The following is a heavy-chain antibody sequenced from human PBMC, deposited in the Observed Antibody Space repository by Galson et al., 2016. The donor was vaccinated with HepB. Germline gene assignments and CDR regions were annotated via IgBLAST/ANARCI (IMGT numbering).Heavy chain of an antibody. CDR2: ISGTSASI. Sequence: SLRLSCAVSGFSFSSYAMNWVRQAPGKGLEWVSVISGTSASIFYGDSVKGRFTISRDNSKNTLYLQMNRLRAEDTAVYYCAKGGTPVDQTVNYAMDVWGQGTTVTVSS. J-gene: IGHJ6*02. CDR3: AKGGTPVDQTVNYAMDV. CDR1: GFSFSSYA. V-gene: IGHV3-23*01. D-gene: IGHD2-15*01.